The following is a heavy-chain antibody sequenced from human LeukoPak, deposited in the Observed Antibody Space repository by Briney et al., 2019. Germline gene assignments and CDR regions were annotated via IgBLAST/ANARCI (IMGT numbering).Heavy chain of an antibody. CDR3: ARDRLQQLVGTSFDF. CDR2: ISSSGSTI. V-gene: IGHV3-48*04. CDR1: GFTLSSYS. J-gene: IGHJ3*01. D-gene: IGHD6-13*01. Sequence: GGSLRLSCTAFGFTLSSYSMNWVRQAPGKGLEWVSYISSSGSTIYYADSVKGRFTLSRDNANNSLFLQMNSLRAEDTAVYYCARDRLQQLVGTSFDFWGQGTMVTVSS.